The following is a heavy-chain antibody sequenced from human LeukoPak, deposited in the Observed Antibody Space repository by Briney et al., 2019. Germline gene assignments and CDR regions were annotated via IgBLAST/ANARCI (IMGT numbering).Heavy chain of an antibody. CDR3: ATYSILNAREFRY. Sequence: GESLTLSCATSGFMFSNYWMSWVRQAPGKGLEWVANVQHIGGETYYVDSVKGRFTISRDNAKNSVYLQMNSLGADDTAVYYCATYSILNAREFRYWGQGTLVTVTS. CDR2: VQHIGGET. V-gene: IGHV3-7*01. J-gene: IGHJ1*01. CDR1: GFMFSNYW. D-gene: IGHD4-11*01.